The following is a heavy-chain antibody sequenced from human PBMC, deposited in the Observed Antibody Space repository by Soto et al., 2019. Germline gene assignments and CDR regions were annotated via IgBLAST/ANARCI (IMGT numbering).Heavy chain of an antibody. Sequence: QVQLGQSGAEVKKSGSSVKISCKASGGTLSDHGVSWLRQAPGQGLEWVGGTIPVFNTANYAPKFQGRVTIAADKSTNIAYMELGSLRSDDTAFYYCARGVYGSGNYYTGPSAFDIWGQGTLVIVSS. CDR3: ARGVYGSGNYYTGPSAFDI. V-gene: IGHV1-69*06. D-gene: IGHD3-10*01. J-gene: IGHJ3*02. CDR1: GGTLSDHG. CDR2: TIPVFNTA.